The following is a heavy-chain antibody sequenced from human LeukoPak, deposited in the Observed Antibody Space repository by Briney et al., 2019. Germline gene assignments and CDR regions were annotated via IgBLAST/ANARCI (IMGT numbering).Heavy chain of an antibody. D-gene: IGHD6-13*01. V-gene: IGHV1-2*02. CDR1: GYTFTGYY. J-gene: IGHJ4*02. CDR3: ARGYQSDSSPFDY. Sequence: ASLKVSCKASGYTFTGYYMHWVRQAPGQGLEWMGWINPNSGGTNYAQKFQGRVTMTRDTSISTAYMELSRLRSDDTAVYYCARGYQSDSSPFDYWGQGTLVTVSS. CDR2: INPNSGGT.